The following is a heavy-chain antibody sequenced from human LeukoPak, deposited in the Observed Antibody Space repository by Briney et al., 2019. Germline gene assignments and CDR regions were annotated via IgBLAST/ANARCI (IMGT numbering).Heavy chain of an antibody. CDR1: GYTFTGYY. D-gene: IGHD3-22*01. Sequence: ASVKVSCKASGYTFTGYYMHWVRQAPGQGLEWMGWINPNSGGTNYAQKFQGRVTMTRDTSISTAYMELSRLRSDDTAVYYCAREYYDSSGYLYNENIDYWGQGTLVTVSS. V-gene: IGHV1-2*02. CDR3: AREYYDSSGYLYNENIDY. J-gene: IGHJ4*02. CDR2: INPNSGGT.